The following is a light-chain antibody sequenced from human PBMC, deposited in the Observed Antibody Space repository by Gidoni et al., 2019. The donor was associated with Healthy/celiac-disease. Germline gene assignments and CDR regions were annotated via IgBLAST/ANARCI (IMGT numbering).Light chain of an antibody. CDR3: QRYYSYPRT. Sequence: SRPTQSPAAFSACTEDRVTITSRARQGISSYLAWYQQKPGEAPKLLIYAAYTLHIGVPSRFSVSGCATDVSLSISCLQSEEVATYYYQRYYSYPRTFXQXTKVEIK. CDR2: AAY. CDR1: QGISSY. J-gene: IGKJ1*01. V-gene: IGKV1-8*01.